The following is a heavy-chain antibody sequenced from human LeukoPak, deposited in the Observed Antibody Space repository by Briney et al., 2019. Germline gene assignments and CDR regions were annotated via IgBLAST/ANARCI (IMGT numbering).Heavy chain of an antibody. J-gene: IGHJ5*02. D-gene: IGHD3-10*01. V-gene: IGHV3-21*06. Sequence: PGGSLRLSCTASGFTFSIYTMKWVRQAPGKGLEWVSSISSSGSYIYYADSVKGRFTISRDNAKNSLYLQMNSLRAEDTAVYYCARTYATYYDGSAWGQGTLVTVSS. CDR1: GFTFSIYT. CDR2: ISSSGSYI. CDR3: ARTYATYYDGSA.